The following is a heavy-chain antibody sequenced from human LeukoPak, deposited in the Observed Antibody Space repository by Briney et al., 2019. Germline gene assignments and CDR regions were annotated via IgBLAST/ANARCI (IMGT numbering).Heavy chain of an antibody. D-gene: IGHD3-22*01. V-gene: IGHV1-69*04. J-gene: IGHJ4*02. CDR3: ARASYYYDSSGYYLDY. Sequence: GASVKVSCKASGGTFSSYAISWVRQAPGQGLEWIGRIIPIFGIANYAQKFQGRVTITADKSTSTAYMELSSLRSEDTAVYYCARASYYYDSSGYYLDYWGQGTLVTASS. CDR2: IIPIFGIA. CDR1: GGTFSSYA.